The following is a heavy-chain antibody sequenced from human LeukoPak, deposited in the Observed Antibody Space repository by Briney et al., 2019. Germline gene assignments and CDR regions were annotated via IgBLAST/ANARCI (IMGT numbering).Heavy chain of an antibody. Sequence: ASVKVSCMASGYTFRSSGISGVRQAPGQGPEWMGWIGAYNGNTVYAQNLEGRVTMTADTSTSTAYMELTSLRSDDTAVYYCARGRQYDFDYWGHGAQGTVSS. D-gene: IGHD2-2*01. J-gene: IGHJ4*01. V-gene: IGHV1-18*01. CDR3: ARGRQYDFDY. CDR1: GYTFRSSG. CDR2: IGAYNGNT.